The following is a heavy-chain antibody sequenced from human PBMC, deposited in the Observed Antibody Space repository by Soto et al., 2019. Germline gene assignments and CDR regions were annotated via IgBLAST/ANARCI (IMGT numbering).Heavy chain of an antibody. CDR2: ISSSSTI. Sequence: EVQLVESGGGLVQPGGSLRLSCAASGFSLSSYSMNWVRQAPGKGLEWISFISSSSTIYYADSVKGRVTIPRDNAKNSLYLQMTGLRDEDTAMHYCARAFETWGQGTLVIVSS. J-gene: IGHJ4*02. CDR1: GFSLSSYS. V-gene: IGHV3-48*02. CDR3: ARAFET.